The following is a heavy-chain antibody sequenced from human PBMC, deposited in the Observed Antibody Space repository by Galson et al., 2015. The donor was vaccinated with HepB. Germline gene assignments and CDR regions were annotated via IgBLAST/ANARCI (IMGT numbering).Heavy chain of an antibody. V-gene: IGHV3-30*18. Sequence: SLRLSCAASGFTFSHHAMTWVRQAPGKGLEWVAVISYDGHQKYYVDPVKGRFIISRDNSKNTVYLQMNSLKTEDTAVYYCANERGSSRSPGYWGQGTLVSVSS. CDR3: ANERGSSRSPGY. CDR1: GFTFSHHA. D-gene: IGHD3-10*01. J-gene: IGHJ4*02. CDR2: ISYDGHQK.